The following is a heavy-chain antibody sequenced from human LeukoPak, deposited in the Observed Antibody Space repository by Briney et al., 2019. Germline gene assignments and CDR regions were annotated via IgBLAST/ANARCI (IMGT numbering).Heavy chain of an antibody. CDR2: IIPIFGTA. J-gene: IGHJ6*02. CDR3: ARGFSVDYYGSGSYYPYYYYGMDV. CDR1: GGTFSSYA. D-gene: IGHD3-10*01. V-gene: IGHV1-69*13. Sequence: SAKVSCKASGGTFSSYAISWVRQAPGQGLEWMGGIIPIFGTANYAQKFQGRVTITADESTSTAYMELSSLRSEDTAVYYCARGFSVDYYGSGSYYPYYYYGMDVWGQGTTVTVSS.